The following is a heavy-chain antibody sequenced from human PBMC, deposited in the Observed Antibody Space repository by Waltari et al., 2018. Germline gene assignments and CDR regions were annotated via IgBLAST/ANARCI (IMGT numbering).Heavy chain of an antibody. V-gene: IGHV1-69*05. CDR3: ASLGLGGDAFDI. D-gene: IGHD3-16*01. CDR2: IIPIFGTA. Sequence: QVQLVQSGAEVKKPGSSVKVSCKASGGPFSSDANRRLRQAPGQGLEWMGGIIPIFGTANYAQKFQGIVTITTDESTSTAYMELSSLRSEDTAVYYCASLGLGGDAFDIWGQGTMVTVSS. CDR1: GGPFSSDA. J-gene: IGHJ3*02.